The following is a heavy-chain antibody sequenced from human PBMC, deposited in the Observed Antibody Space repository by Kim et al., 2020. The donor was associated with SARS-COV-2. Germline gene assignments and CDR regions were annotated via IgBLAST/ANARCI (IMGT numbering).Heavy chain of an antibody. Sequence: ASVKVSCKASGYTFTSYGISWVRQAPGQGLEWMGWISAYNGNTNYAQKLQGRVTMTTDTSTSTAYRELRSLRSDDTAVYYCAREAGSLWFGEFSQLFDYWGQGTLVTVSS. V-gene: IGHV1-18*01. CDR1: GYTFTSYG. CDR2: ISAYNGNT. CDR3: AREAGSLWFGEFSQLFDY. J-gene: IGHJ4*02. D-gene: IGHD3-10*01.